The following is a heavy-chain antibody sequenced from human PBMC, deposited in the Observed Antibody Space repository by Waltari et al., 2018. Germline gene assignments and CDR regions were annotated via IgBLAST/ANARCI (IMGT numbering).Heavy chain of an antibody. CDR1: GCSIRSYY. D-gene: IGHD4-4*01. J-gene: IGHJ5*02. Sequence: QVQLPESGPGLVKPSETLSLTCPVSGCSIRSYYCSWIRQPPGKGLEWIGYIYYSGSTNYNPSLKSRVTISVDTSKNQFSLKLSSVTAADTAVYYCARGAIYSNYVWFDPWGQGTLVTVSS. CDR2: IYYSGST. CDR3: ARGAIYSNYVWFDP. V-gene: IGHV4-59*01.